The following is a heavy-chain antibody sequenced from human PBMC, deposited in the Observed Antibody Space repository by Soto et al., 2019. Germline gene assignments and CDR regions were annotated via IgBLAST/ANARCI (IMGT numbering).Heavy chain of an antibody. CDR2: IYCSGST. D-gene: IGHD3-9*01. CDR3: ARDSPYYDILTGQSSDYYYMDV. V-gene: IGHV4-59*01. CDR1: GGSISSYY. Sequence: ASDTLSLTCTVSGGSISSYYWSWIRQPPGKGLEWIGYIYCSGSTNYNPSLKSRVTISVDTSKNQFSLKLSSVTAADTAVYYCARDSPYYDILTGQSSDYYYMDVWGKGTTVTVSS. J-gene: IGHJ6*03.